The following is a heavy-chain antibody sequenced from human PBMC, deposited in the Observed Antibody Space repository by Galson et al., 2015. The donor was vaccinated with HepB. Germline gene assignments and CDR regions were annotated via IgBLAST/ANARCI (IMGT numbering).Heavy chain of an antibody. Sequence: SLRLSCAASGFTFSSYWMTWVRQAPGKGLEWVANIKQDGSEKYYVDSVKGRFTISRDNAKNSLYLQMNSLRTEDTAVYFCARDSRYSSVWSTRPLDYWGQGTLVTVSS. D-gene: IGHD6-19*01. CDR1: GFTFSSYW. CDR3: ARDSRYSSVWSTRPLDY. V-gene: IGHV3-7*03. J-gene: IGHJ4*02. CDR2: IKQDGSEK.